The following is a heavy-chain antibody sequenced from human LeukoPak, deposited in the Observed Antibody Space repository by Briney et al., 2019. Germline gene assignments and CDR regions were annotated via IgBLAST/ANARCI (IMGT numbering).Heavy chain of an antibody. J-gene: IGHJ4*02. Sequence: GGPLRLSCAASGFSFSTYWMAWVRQAPGKGLEWVANIKGDESARHQADSVKGRLTISRDNAQKSVYLQMSSLRREDTAVYYCARDVGGSLDYWGQGTLVTVSS. CDR3: ARDVGGSLDY. V-gene: IGHV3-7*01. CDR2: IKGDESAR. CDR1: GFSFSTYW. D-gene: IGHD1-26*01.